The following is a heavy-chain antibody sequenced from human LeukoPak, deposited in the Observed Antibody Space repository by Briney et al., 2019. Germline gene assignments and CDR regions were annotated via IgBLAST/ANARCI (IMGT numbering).Heavy chain of an antibody. CDR3: ARGLPNYDILTGYFSRDAFDI. CDR1: GGSISSGGYY. Sequence: SQTLSLTCTVSGGSISSGGYYWSWIRLHPGKGLEWIGYIYYSGSTYYNPSLKSRVTISVDTSKNQFSLKLSSVTAADTAVYYCARGLPNYDILTGYFSRDAFDIWGQGTMVTVSS. D-gene: IGHD3-9*01. CDR2: IYYSGST. J-gene: IGHJ3*02. V-gene: IGHV4-31*03.